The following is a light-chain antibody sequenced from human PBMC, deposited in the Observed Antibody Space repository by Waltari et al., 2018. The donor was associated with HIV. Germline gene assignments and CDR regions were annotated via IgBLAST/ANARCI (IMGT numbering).Light chain of an antibody. CDR2: SYG. CDR3: ATWDDSLNAWV. Sequence: QSVLNQSPSASVTPGQRVIIPCSGSASNIGSNTVTWYQQFPGTAPKLLIYSYGQRPSGVPERFSGSKSATSASLAISGLRSEDEADYYCATWDDSLNAWVFGGGTKLTVL. J-gene: IGLJ3*02. V-gene: IGLV1-44*01. CDR1: ASNIGSNT.